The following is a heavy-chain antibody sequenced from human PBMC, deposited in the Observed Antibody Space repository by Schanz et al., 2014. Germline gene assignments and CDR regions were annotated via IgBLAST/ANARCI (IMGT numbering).Heavy chain of an antibody. V-gene: IGHV3-23*01. Sequence: EVQLLESGGGPVEPGGSLRLSCAASGFTFSRYAMSWVRQAPGKGLEWVAAVSGGGGSTYYTDSVKGWFTISRDNSKNTMYLQMNSLRDEDTAVYYCAKEITVIVVVLDAFDMWGQGTMVTVSS. CDR1: GFTFSRYA. J-gene: IGHJ3*02. CDR2: VSGGGGST. CDR3: AKEITVIVVVLDAFDM. D-gene: IGHD3-22*01.